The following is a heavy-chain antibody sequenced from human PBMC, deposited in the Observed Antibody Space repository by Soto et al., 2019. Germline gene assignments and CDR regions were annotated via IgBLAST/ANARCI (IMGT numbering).Heavy chain of an antibody. J-gene: IGHJ4*02. D-gene: IGHD2-2*01. Sequence: SVKVSCKVSGYTLSEFSMHWVRQAPGKGLEWMGGFDPEDSKITSAQKFQGRVTMTRDTPTSTVYMELSSLRSEDTAVYYCASTLGGHRYYFDYWGQGTLVTVSS. CDR2: FDPEDSKI. V-gene: IGHV1-24*01. CDR3: ASTLGGHRYYFDY. CDR1: GYTLSEFS.